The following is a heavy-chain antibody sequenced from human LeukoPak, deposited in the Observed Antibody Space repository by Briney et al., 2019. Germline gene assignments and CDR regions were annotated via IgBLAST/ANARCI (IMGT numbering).Heavy chain of an antibody. Sequence: SETLSLTCTVSGASISSSDPYWSWIRQPPGKGLEWIGSIYRRGSTSYNPSLKSRVTVSEDMSKNHFSLRLSSVTAADTAVYYCARHVQDLGIKVWGQGTTVTVSS. J-gene: IGHJ6*02. CDR1: GASISSSDPY. CDR2: IYRRGST. V-gene: IGHV4-39*01. CDR3: ARHVQDLGIKV.